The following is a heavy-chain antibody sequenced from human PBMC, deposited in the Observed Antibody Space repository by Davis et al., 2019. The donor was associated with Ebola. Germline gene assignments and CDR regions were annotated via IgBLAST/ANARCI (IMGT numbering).Heavy chain of an antibody. Sequence: SLKISCAASGFTLSGSAMHWVRQASGKGLEWVGRIRNKANSYATAYAASVKDRFTISRDDSKNTAYLQMNSLKTEDTAVYYCTSGYSSSHQGFNDYWGQGTLVTVSS. CDR1: GFTLSGSA. CDR3: TSGYSSSHQGFNDY. D-gene: IGHD6-13*01. V-gene: IGHV3-73*01. CDR2: IRNKANSYAT. J-gene: IGHJ4*02.